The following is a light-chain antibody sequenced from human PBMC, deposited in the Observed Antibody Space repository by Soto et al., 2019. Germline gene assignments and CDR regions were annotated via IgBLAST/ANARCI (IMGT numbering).Light chain of an antibody. J-gene: IGLJ1*01. CDR1: SSDVGGYNY. CDR2: DVN. CDR3: TSYTSSNSLYV. Sequence: QSALTQPASVSGSPGQSITISCTGTSSDVGGYNYVSWYQQLPGKAPKLIIYDVNNRPSGVSNRFSASKSANAASLTISGLQAEDEADYYCTSYTSSNSLYVFGTGTKLTVL. V-gene: IGLV2-14*03.